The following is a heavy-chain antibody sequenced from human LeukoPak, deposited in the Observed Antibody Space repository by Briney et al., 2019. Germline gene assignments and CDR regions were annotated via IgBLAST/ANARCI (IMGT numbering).Heavy chain of an antibody. CDR3: ARVIAARPGDYFDY. CDR1: GFTFSTSW. J-gene: IGHJ4*02. V-gene: IGHV3-7*01. Sequence: GGSLRLSCAASGFTFSTSWMSWVRQAPGKGLEWVANIKEDGSEKYYVDSVKGRFIISKDDAKNSVYLQMNSLRVEDTAVYYCARVIAARPGDYFDYWGQGSLVTVSS. CDR2: IKEDGSEK. D-gene: IGHD6-6*01.